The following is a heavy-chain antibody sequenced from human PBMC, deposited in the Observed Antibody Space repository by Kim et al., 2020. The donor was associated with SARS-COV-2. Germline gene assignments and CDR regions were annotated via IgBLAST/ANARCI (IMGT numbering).Heavy chain of an antibody. Sequence: YAGSVKGRFTISRDNSKNTLYLQMNRLRAEDTAVYYCAKEMTTVVVGIDYWGQGTLVTVSS. CDR3: AKEMTTVVVGIDY. D-gene: IGHD4-17*01. V-gene: IGHV3-30*02. J-gene: IGHJ4*02.